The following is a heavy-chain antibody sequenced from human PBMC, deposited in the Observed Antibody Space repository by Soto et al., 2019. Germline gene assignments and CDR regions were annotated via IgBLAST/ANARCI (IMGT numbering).Heavy chain of an antibody. CDR1: GFTFDTYT. V-gene: IGHV3-30*04. CDR2: ILSDGSSE. CDR3: ARDPDKLYCMDV. Sequence: QGQLGESGGGVVGPGTSLRLSFDASGFTFDTYTMHWVRQTPGKGLVWLAVILSDGSSEDYADSVRGRFTVSRANSKNTLNLLMNSLRPDATGVYYRARDPDKLYCMDVWGPGTTVIVS. J-gene: IGHJ6*02.